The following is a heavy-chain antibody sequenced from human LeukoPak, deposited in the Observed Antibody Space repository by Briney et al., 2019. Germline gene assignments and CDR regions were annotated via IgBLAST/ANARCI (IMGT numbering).Heavy chain of an antibody. D-gene: IGHD3-10*01. CDR2: INYSGNT. J-gene: IGHJ4*02. CDR3: ARGGSGEGY. V-gene: IGHV4-31*03. CDR1: GGSISSGAHY. Sequence: SETLSLTCTVSGGSISSGAHYWNWIRQPPGKGLEWIGYINYSGNTYYNPSLKSRVTISADTSKNQFSLKLSSVTAADTAVYYCARGGSGEGYWGQGTLVTVSS.